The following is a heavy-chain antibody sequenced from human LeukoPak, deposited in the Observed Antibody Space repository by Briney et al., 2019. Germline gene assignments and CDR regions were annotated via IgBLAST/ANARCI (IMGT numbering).Heavy chain of an antibody. V-gene: IGHV4-39*01. Sequence: SETLSLTCTVSGGSISSSSYYWCWIRQPPGKGLEWIGSIYYSGSTYYNPSLKSRVTISVDTSKNQFSLKLSSVTAAETAVYYCASPKTGVWSGYYFDYWGQGTLVTVSS. D-gene: IGHD3-3*01. CDR2: IYYSGST. CDR3: ASPKTGVWSGYYFDY. J-gene: IGHJ4*02. CDR1: GGSISSSSYY.